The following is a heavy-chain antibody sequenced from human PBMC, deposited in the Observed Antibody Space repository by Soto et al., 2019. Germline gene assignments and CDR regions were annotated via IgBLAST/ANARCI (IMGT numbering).Heavy chain of an antibody. CDR3: ARGLGYCNVGSCSGAFDM. J-gene: IGHJ3*02. V-gene: IGHV3-21*01. Sequence: EVQLVESGGGLVKPGGSLRLSCTASGLSFSSDSMNWVRQAPGKGLEWVSSISGSSSYIYYADSVKGRFTISRDNVKNSVYLQMNSLRAEDTAVYYCARGLGYCNVGSCSGAFDMWGQGTMVTVSS. D-gene: IGHD2-15*01. CDR2: ISGSSSYI. CDR1: GLSFSSDS.